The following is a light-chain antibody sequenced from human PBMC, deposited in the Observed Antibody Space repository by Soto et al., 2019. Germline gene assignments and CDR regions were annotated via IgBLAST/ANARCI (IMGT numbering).Light chain of an antibody. CDR1: QGVSTW. Sequence: DIPLTQSPSSVSASVGDRVTITCRASQGVSTWLAWYQQKPGKAPRLLISTAFTLQSGVPSRFSGSGSGTDFTLTISSLQPEDFATYYCQQANSFPWTFGQGTKVEIK. J-gene: IGKJ1*01. V-gene: IGKV1-12*01. CDR2: TAF. CDR3: QQANSFPWT.